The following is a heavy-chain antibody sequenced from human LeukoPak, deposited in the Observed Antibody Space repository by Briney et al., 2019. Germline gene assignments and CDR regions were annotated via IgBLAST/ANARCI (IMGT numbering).Heavy chain of an antibody. CDR1: GYTFTGYY. Sequence: ASVKVSCKASGYTFTGYYMHWVRQAPGQGLEWMGWINPNSGGTNYAQKFQGRVTMTRDTSISTAYMELSRLGSDDTAVYYCARTNYDILTGYYMTYYYYYMDVWGKGTTVTISS. CDR2: INPNSGGT. D-gene: IGHD3-9*01. J-gene: IGHJ6*03. V-gene: IGHV1-2*02. CDR3: ARTNYDILTGYYMTYYYYYMDV.